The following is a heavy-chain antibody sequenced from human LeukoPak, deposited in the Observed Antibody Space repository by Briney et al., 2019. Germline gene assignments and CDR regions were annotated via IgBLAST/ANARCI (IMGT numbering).Heavy chain of an antibody. CDR3: AIIGGYYYYMDV. D-gene: IGHD1-26*01. CDR2: IYYSGST. Sequence: PETLSLTCTVSGGSISSSSYYWGWIRQPPGKGLEWIGSIYYSGSTYYNPSLKSRVTISVDTSKNQFSLKLSSVTAADTAVYYCAIIGGYYYYMDVWGKGTTVTVSS. J-gene: IGHJ6*03. CDR1: GGSISSSSYY. V-gene: IGHV4-39*07.